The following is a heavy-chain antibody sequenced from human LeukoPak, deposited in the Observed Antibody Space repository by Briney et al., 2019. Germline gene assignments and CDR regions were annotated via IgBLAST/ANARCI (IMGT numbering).Heavy chain of an antibody. CDR1: GFTFSSYA. Sequence: PGGSLRLSCAASGFTFSSYAMSWVRQAPGKGLEWVSAISGSGGSTYYADSVKGRFTISRDNSKNTLYPQMNSLRAEDTAVYYCAKVRVGATYGDFDYWGQGTLVTVSS. D-gene: IGHD1-26*01. J-gene: IGHJ4*02. CDR2: ISGSGGST. CDR3: AKVRVGATYGDFDY. V-gene: IGHV3-23*01.